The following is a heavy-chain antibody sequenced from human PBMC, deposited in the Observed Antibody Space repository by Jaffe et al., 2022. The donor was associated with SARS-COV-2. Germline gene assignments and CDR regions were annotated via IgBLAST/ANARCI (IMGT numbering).Heavy chain of an antibody. CDR1: GFTFSSYS. J-gene: IGHJ4*02. D-gene: IGHD2-21*02. CDR2: ISSSSSYI. V-gene: IGHV3-21*01. CDR3: ARCGGDCYGGSGFDY. Sequence: EVQLVESGGGLVKPGGSLRLSCAASGFTFSSYSMNWVRQAPGKGLEWVSSISSSSSYIYYADSVKGRFTISRDNAKNSLYLQMNSLRAEDTAVYYCARCGGDCYGGSGFDYWGQGTLVTVSS.